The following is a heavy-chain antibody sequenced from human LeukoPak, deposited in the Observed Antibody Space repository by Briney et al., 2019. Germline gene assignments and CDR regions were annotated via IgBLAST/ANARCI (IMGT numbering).Heavy chain of an antibody. V-gene: IGHV3-7*01. CDR3: ASGYYYYGMDV. CDR2: IKQDGSEK. CDR1: GFPFSSFW. J-gene: IGHJ6*02. Sequence: GSLRLSCAASGFPFSSFWMRWVRQAPGKGLEWVANIKQDGSEKYYVDSVKGRFTISRDNAKNSLYLQMNSLRAEDTAVYYCASGYYYYGMDVWGQGTTVTVSS.